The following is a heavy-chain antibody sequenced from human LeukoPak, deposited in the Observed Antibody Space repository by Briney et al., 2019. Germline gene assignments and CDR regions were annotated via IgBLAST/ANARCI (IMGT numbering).Heavy chain of an antibody. D-gene: IGHD3-22*01. V-gene: IGHV4-59*01. Sequence: SETLSLTCTVSGGSISSYYWSWIRQPPGKGLEWIGYIYYSGSTNYNPSLKSRVTISADTSKNQFSLKLSSVTAADTAVYYCARTEGYYDSSGYYGPRYYYYMDVWGKGTTVTVSS. CDR3: ARTEGYYDSSGYYGPRYYYYMDV. J-gene: IGHJ6*03. CDR2: IYYSGST. CDR1: GGSISSYY.